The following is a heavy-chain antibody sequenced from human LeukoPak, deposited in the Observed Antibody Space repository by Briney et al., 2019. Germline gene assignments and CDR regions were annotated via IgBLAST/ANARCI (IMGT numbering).Heavy chain of an antibody. J-gene: IGHJ4*02. Sequence: SETLSLTCTVSGGSISSNYWSWIRQPPGKGLEWIGYIYYSGSTNYNPSLKSRVTISVDTSKNQFSLKLISVTAADTAVYYCARGGWFFDYWGQGTLVTVSS. CDR3: ARGGWFFDY. V-gene: IGHV4-59*01. CDR1: GGSISSNY. D-gene: IGHD6-19*01. CDR2: IYYSGST.